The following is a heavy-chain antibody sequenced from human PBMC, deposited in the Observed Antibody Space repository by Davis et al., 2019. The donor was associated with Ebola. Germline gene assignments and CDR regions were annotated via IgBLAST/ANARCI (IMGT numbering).Heavy chain of an antibody. Sequence: AASVKVSCKASGYTFSSYAMHWVRQAPGQRLEWMGWISAYNGNTNYAQKLQGRVTMTTDTSTSTAYMELRSLRSDDTAVYYCARGNHCSSTSCYVPYYYYGMDVWGQGTTVTVSS. D-gene: IGHD2-2*01. CDR2: ISAYNGNT. CDR3: ARGNHCSSTSCYVPYYYYGMDV. CDR1: GYTFSSYA. V-gene: IGHV1-18*01. J-gene: IGHJ6*02.